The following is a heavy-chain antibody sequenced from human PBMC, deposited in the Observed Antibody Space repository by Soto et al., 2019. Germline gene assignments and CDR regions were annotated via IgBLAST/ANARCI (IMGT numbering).Heavy chain of an antibody. J-gene: IGHJ2*01. CDR2: IYHSGST. D-gene: IGHD3-9*01. CDR1: GGSISSGGYS. CDR3: AREATDITGYFDL. V-gene: IGHV4-30-2*01. Sequence: QLQLQESGSGLVKPSQTLSLTCAVSGGSISSGGYSWSWIRQPPGKGLEWIGYIYHSGSTYYNPSLKRRVTISVDRSKNQFSLKLSSVTAADTAVYYCAREATDITGYFDLWGRGTLVTVSS.